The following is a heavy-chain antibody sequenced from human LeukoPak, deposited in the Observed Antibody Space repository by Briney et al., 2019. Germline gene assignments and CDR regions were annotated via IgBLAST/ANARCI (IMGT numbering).Heavy chain of an antibody. CDR2: INPSGGTT. CDR3: ARDARPSYDTSGYYFPGDY. J-gene: IGHJ4*02. Sequence: ASVKVSCKASGYTFTSFYIHWVRQAPGQGLEWMAIINPSGGTTRYAQKFQGRVTMTRDTSTSTVYMELSSLRSEDTAVYYCARDARPSYDTSGYYFPGDYWGQGTLVTVSS. V-gene: IGHV1-46*01. CDR1: GYTFTSFY. D-gene: IGHD3-22*01.